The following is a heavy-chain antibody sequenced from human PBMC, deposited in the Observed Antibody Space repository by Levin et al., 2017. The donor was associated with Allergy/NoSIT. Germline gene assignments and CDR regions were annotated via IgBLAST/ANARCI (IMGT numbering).Heavy chain of an antibody. CDR3: ARRELLGPTDAFDI. V-gene: IGHV3-72*01. CDR1: GFTFSDHY. CDR2: TRNKANSYTT. J-gene: IGHJ3*02. D-gene: IGHD1-26*01. Sequence: PGGSLRLSCAASGFTFSDHYMDWVRQAPGKGLEWVGRTRNKANSYTTEYAASVKGRFTISRDDSKNSLYLQMNSLKTEDTAVYYCARRELLGPTDAFDIWGQGTMVTVSS.